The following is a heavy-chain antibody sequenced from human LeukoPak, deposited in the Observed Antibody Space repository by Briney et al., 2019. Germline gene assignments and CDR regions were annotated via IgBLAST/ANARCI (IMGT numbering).Heavy chain of an antibody. CDR1: GFTFSSHA. V-gene: IGHV3-30*18. CDR2: ISYGGSVK. Sequence: PGGSLRLSCAASGFTFSSHAMHWVRQAPGKGLEWVAFISYGGSVKYYIDSVKGRFTISRDNSKNTVYLEMNSLRGEDTAVYYCAKDRSGEYTWDYWGQGTLVTVSS. CDR3: AKDRSGEYTWDY. J-gene: IGHJ4*02. D-gene: IGHD4-17*01.